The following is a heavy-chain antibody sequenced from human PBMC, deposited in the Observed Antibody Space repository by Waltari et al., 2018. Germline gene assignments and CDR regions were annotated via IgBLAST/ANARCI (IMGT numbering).Heavy chain of an antibody. CDR3: ARDGGNVVPL. J-gene: IGHJ6*02. CDR1: GYSLSSGFF. CDR2: ISYSGAS. Sequence: QVHLQESGPGLVKPSETLSLSCFVSGYSLSSGFFWGWIRQAPGKGLDWIATISYSGASHYSPSLKSRVTIAADASKNRFSLKLTSVTAADTAMYYCARDGGNVVPLWGLGTAVTVSS. D-gene: IGHD2-15*01. V-gene: IGHV4-38-2*02.